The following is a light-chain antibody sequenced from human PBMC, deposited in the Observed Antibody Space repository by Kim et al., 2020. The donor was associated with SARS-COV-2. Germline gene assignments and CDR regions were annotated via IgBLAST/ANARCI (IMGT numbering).Light chain of an antibody. V-gene: IGLV1-47*01. J-gene: IGLJ2*01. CDR1: SSNSGSNS. CDR3: AAWDDSLSAWV. Sequence: GQGVTISCSGGSSNSGSNSVYWYQQVPGTAPKLLIYRNKGRPSGAPDRFSGSKSGTSASLAISGLRSDDEADYHCAAWDDSLSAWVFGGGTKLTVL. CDR2: RNK.